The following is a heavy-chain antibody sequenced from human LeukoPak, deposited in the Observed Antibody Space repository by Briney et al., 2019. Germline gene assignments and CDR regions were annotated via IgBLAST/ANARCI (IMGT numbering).Heavy chain of an antibody. V-gene: IGHV4-59*01. CDR1: GGSISSYY. Sequence: SETPSLTCTVSGGSISSYYWSWIRQPPGKGLEWIGYIYYSGSTNYNPSLKSRVTISVDTSKNQFSLKLSSVTAADTAVYYCARASGPEGAFDIWGQGTMVTVSS. J-gene: IGHJ3*02. CDR3: ARASGPEGAFDI. CDR2: IYYSGST. D-gene: IGHD1-14*01.